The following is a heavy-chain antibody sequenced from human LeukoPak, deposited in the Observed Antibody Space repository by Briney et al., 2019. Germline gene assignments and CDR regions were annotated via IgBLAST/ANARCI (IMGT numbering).Heavy chain of an antibody. CDR3: AGWYSSSWYWFDP. Sequence: SETLSLTCTVSGGSISSYYWTWIRQPPGKGLEWIGYIYYSGSTNYNPSLKSRVTISLDTSKNQFSLKLTSVTAAGTAVYYCAGWYSSSWYWFDPWGQGTLVTVSS. J-gene: IGHJ5*02. CDR2: IYYSGST. D-gene: IGHD6-13*01. CDR1: GGSISSYY. V-gene: IGHV4-59*01.